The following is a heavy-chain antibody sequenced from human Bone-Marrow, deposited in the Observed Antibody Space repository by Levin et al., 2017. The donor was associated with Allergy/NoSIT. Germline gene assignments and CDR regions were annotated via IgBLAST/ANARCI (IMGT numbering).Heavy chain of an antibody. CDR3: ARANLNNTIFGVVIRWYFDY. V-gene: IGHV4-31*02. CDR2: IYYSGST. J-gene: IGHJ4*02. Sequence: SETLSLTCTVSGGSISSGGYYWSWIRQHPGKGLEWIGYIYYSGSTYYNPSLKSRVTISVDTSKNQFSLKLSSVTAADTAVYYCARANLNNTIFGVVIRWYFDYWGQGTLVTVSS. D-gene: IGHD3-3*01. CDR1: GGSISSGGYY.